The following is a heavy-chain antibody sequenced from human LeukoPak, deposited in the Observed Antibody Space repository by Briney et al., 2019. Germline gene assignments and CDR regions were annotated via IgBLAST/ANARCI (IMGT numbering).Heavy chain of an antibody. CDR3: AKDMVARTYYYYGMDV. J-gene: IGHJ6*02. V-gene: IGHV3-23*01. CDR2: ISGSGGST. CDR1: GFTFSSYA. D-gene: IGHD3-10*01. Sequence: PGGSLRLSCAASGFTFSSYAMSWVRQAPGKGLEWVSAISGSGGSTYYADSVKGRFTISRDNAKNSLYLQMNSLRAEDTALYYCAKDMVARTYYYYGMDVWGQGTTVTVSS.